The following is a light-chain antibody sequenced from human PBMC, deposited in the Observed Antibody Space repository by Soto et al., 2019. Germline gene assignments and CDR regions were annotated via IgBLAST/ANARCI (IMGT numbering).Light chain of an antibody. Sequence: EMALTQSPGTLSLSPGERATLSCRASQSVTSSHLAWYHQTPGQAPRLLIYEASSRATGIPDMFSGRGSGTDFTLTISKLEPEDFAVYYCQEYGSSPRTFGQGTKVEIK. CDR3: QEYGSSPRT. J-gene: IGKJ1*01. V-gene: IGKV3-20*01. CDR2: EAS. CDR1: QSVTSSH.